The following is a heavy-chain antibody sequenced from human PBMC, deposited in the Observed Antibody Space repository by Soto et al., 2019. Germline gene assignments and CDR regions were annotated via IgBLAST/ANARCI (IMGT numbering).Heavy chain of an antibody. D-gene: IGHD2-15*01. V-gene: IGHV3-21*01. CDR1: GFTFSSYT. CDR3: ARDSTSGATYSGPSYYAMDV. CDR2: ISSSSS. J-gene: IGHJ6*02. Sequence: LRPSCAASGFTFSSYTMNWVRQAPGKGLEWVSSISSSSSYADSVKGRFTISRDNAKSSLYLQMNSLRAEDSAVYYCARDSTSGATYSGPSYYAMDVWGQGTTVTVSS.